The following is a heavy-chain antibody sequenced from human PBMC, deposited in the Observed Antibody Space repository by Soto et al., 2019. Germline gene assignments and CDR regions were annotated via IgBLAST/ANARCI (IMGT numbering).Heavy chain of an antibody. CDR1: GYTFTGYY. CDR2: INPNSGGT. CDR3: ARDSTEERQRQTLYYMDV. V-gene: IGHV1-2*04. D-gene: IGHD6-25*01. Sequence: ASVKFSCRASGYTFTGYYMDWVRQAPGQGLEWMGWINPNSGGTNYAQKFQGWVTMTRDTSISTAYMELSRLRSDDTAVYYCARDSTEERQRQTLYYMDVWGKGTTVTVSS. J-gene: IGHJ6*03.